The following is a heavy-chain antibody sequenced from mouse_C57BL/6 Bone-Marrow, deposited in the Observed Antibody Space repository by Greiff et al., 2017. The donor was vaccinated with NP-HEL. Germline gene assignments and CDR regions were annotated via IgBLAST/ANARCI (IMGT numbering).Heavy chain of an antibody. J-gene: IGHJ2*01. V-gene: IGHV1-69*01. CDR2: IDPSDSYT. CDR1: GSTFTSYW. D-gene: IGHD1-1*01. CDR3: AREGLRYYFDY. Sequence: VQLQQPGAELVMPGASVKLSCKASGSTFTSYWMHWVKQRPGQGLEWIGEIDPSDSYTNYNQKFKGKSTLTVDKSSSTAYMQLSSLTSEDSAVYYCAREGLRYYFDYWGQGTTLTVSS.